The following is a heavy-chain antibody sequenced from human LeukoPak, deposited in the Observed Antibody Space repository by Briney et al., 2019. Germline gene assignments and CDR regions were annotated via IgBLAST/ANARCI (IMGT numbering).Heavy chain of an antibody. CDR3: ARDLAGATTFDY. V-gene: IGHV4-39*07. Sequence: SETLSLTCTVSSGSISTSNYYWGWVRQPPGKALEWIGNIFYSGSTYYSPSLKSRVTISLDTSRNQFSLKLSSVTAADTAVYYCARDLAGATTFDYWGQGTLVTVSS. D-gene: IGHD1-26*01. CDR2: IFYSGST. J-gene: IGHJ4*02. CDR1: SGSISTSNYY.